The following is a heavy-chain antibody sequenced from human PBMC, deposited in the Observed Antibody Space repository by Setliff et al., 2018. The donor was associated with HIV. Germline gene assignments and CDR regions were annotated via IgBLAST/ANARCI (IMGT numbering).Heavy chain of an antibody. J-gene: IGHJ4*02. D-gene: IGHD5-12*01. Sequence: SETLSLTCTVSRGSISRYYWSWIRQPPGKGLEWIGYIYYTGTTKYNPSLKSRVTMSVDTSKSQLSLKLSSLTAADTAVYYCARQPRWLQFPRYFDYWGQGTLVTVSS. V-gene: IGHV4-59*01. CDR3: ARQPRWLQFPRYFDY. CDR1: RGSISRYY. CDR2: IYYTGTT.